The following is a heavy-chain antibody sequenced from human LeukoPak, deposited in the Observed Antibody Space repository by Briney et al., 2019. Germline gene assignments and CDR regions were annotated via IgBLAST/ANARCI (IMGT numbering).Heavy chain of an antibody. CDR2: INHRGST. D-gene: IGHD3-16*02. CDR3: ARVLRLGELSFDGIDY. J-gene: IGHJ4*02. V-gene: IGHV4-34*01. CDR1: GGSFSRYY. Sequence: SETQSLTHAVYGGSFSRYYWRWLRPPPRKGLQWIGEINHRGSTNYNPSLKSRVTISVDTSKNQFSLKLSSVTAADTAVYYCARVLRLGELSFDGIDYWGQGTLVTVSS.